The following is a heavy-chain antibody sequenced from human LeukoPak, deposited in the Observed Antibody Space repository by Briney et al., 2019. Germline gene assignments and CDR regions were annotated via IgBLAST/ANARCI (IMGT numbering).Heavy chain of an antibody. J-gene: IGHJ4*02. V-gene: IGHV3-30*03. CDR3: TAFDYYDSSGYIDY. CDR2: ISYDGSNK. CDR1: GFTFSSYG. D-gene: IGHD3-22*01. Sequence: GGSLRLSCAASGFTFSSYGMHWVRQAPGKGLEWVAVISYDGSNKYYADSVKGRFTISRDNSKNTLYLQMNSLKTEDTAVYYCTAFDYYDSSGYIDYWGQGTLVTVSS.